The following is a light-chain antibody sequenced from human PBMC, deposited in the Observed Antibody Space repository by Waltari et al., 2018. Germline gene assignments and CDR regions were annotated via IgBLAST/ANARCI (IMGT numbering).Light chain of an antibody. CDR2: KAS. J-gene: IGKJ2*01. Sequence: DTITCRASQSVGSWFAWYQQKPGKAPNLLIYKASSSESGVPSRFYGSGSGTEFTLTISSLQPDDVATYYCQQYNNYPYTFGQGTKLQIK. CDR3: QQYNNYPYT. V-gene: IGKV1-5*03. CDR1: QSVGSW.